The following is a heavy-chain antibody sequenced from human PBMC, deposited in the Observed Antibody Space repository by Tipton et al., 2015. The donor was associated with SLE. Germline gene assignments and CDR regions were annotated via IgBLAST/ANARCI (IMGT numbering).Heavy chain of an antibody. V-gene: IGHV4-39*07. CDR1: GDSISSSIYY. Sequence: TLSLTCDVSGDSISSSIYYWGWIRQPPWKGLEWIGSVDHNGDSYYNPSLRSRVATSLDTSKNQFSLKLSSVTAADTAIYYCARRFREGYIRSYFDYWGQGVQVTVSS. CDR3: ARRFREGYIRSYFDY. CDR2: VDHNGDS. J-gene: IGHJ4*02. D-gene: IGHD5-24*01.